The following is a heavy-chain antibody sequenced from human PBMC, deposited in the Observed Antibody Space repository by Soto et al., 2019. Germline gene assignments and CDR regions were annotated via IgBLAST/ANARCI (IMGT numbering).Heavy chain of an antibody. CDR2: ISSGGSTI. D-gene: IGHD5-18*01. Sequence: GGSLRLSCAASGFTFSTYSMNWVRQAPGKGLEWVSYISSGGSTIYYADSVKGRFTISRDNAKNSLYLKMNSLRDEDTAVYNCARNLGRGYNYGFYYYGMDVWGLGTTVTVSS. CDR1: GFTFSTYS. V-gene: IGHV3-48*02. CDR3: ARNLGRGYNYGFYYYGMDV. J-gene: IGHJ6*02.